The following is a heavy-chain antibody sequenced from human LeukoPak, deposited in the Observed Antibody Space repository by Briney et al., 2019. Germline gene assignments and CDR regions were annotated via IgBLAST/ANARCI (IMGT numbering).Heavy chain of an antibody. CDR2: IYTGGTT. CDR3: ARENYELDAFDI. Sequence: SGGSLRLSCAASGFTLSRNYMSWVRQAPGKGLEWVSLIYTGGTTYYADSVKGRFTLSRDDSKNTLYLQMNSLRVEDTAVYYCARENYELDAFDIWGQGTVVTVSS. V-gene: IGHV3-53*01. J-gene: IGHJ3*02. D-gene: IGHD1-7*01. CDR1: GFTLSRNY.